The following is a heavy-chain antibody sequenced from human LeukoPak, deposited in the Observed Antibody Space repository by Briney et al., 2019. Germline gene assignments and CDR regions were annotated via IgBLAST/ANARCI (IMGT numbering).Heavy chain of an antibody. CDR2: ISYDGTNE. Sequence: GGSLRLSCAASGFTLSSYAMHWVRQAPGKGLAWVAIISYDGTNEYYADSVKGRFTISRDNSKNTLFLQVSSLKAEDTAVYYCARDSLVVAATGSYMDVWGQGTTVTVSS. CDR1: GFTLSSYA. V-gene: IGHV3-30*15. J-gene: IGHJ6*02. D-gene: IGHD2-15*01. CDR3: ARDSLVVAATGSYMDV.